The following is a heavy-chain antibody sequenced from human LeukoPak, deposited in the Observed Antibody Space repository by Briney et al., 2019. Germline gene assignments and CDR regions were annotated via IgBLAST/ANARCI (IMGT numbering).Heavy chain of an antibody. CDR2: IYYSGST. CDR1: GGSISSYY. Sequence: SETLSLTCTVSGGSISSYYWSWIRQPPGKGLEWIGYIYYSGSTNYNPSLKSRVTISVDTSKNQFSLKLSSVTAADTAVYYCARDTDSSSWFRRFDPWGQGTLVTVSS. J-gene: IGHJ5*02. V-gene: IGHV4-59*01. CDR3: ARDTDSSSWFRRFDP. D-gene: IGHD6-13*01.